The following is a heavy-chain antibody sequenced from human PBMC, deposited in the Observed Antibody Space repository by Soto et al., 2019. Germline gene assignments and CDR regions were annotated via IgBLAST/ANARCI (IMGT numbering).Heavy chain of an antibody. D-gene: IGHD3-10*01. CDR1: GYTFSNFA. V-gene: IGHV1-3*01. CDR3: ARGQPDYYGSGSYYNFLRGTSTELGYGMDV. Sequence: ASVKVSCKASGYTFSNFAMHWVRQAPGQRLEWMGWINAGNWNTKYSQKFQGRVTITRDTSASTAYMELSSLRSEDTAVYYCARGQPDYYGSGSYYNFLRGTSTELGYGMDVWGQGTTVTVSS. J-gene: IGHJ6*02. CDR2: INAGNWNT.